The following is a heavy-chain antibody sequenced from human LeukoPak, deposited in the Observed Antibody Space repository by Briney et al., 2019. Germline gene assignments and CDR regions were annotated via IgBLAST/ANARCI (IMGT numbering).Heavy chain of an antibody. D-gene: IGHD3-22*01. CDR2: ISHDGSNK. Sequence: GRSLRLSCVASGFTFSSYAIHWVRQAPGKGLEWVAAISHDGSNKFYADSVKGRLTISRDNSKNTLYLQMNSLRAEDTAVYYCARGLAYNYDSSAYFLDYWGQGTLVTVSS. V-gene: IGHV3-30*04. CDR3: ARGLAYNYDSSAYFLDY. CDR1: GFTFSSYA. J-gene: IGHJ4*02.